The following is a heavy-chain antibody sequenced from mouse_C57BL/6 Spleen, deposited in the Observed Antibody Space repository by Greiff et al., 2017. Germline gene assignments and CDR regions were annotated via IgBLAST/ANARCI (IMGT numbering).Heavy chain of an antibody. Sequence: QVQLQQPGAELVKPGASVKMSCKASGYTFTSYWITWVKQRPGQGLEWIGDIDPGSGSTNYNEKFKSKATLTVDTSASTAYMQLSSLTSEDSAVYDCAREVRDSSGYVDYWGQGTTLTVSS. D-gene: IGHD3-2*02. J-gene: IGHJ2*01. V-gene: IGHV1-55*01. CDR3: AREVRDSSGYVDY. CDR1: GYTFTSYW. CDR2: IDPGSGST.